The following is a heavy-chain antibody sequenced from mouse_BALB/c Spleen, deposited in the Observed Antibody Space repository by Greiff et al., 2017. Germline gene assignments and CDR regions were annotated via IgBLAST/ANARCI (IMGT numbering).Heavy chain of an antibody. V-gene: IGHV5-4*02. CDR3: ARSPFNWYFDV. J-gene: IGHJ1*01. CDR1: GFTFSDYY. CDR2: ISDGGSYT. Sequence: EVQGVESGGGLVKPGGSLKLSCAASGFTFSDYYMYWVRQTPEKRLEWVATISDGGSYTYYPDSVKGRFTISRDNAKNNLYLQMSSLKSEDTAMYYCARSPFNWYFDVWGAGTTVTVSS.